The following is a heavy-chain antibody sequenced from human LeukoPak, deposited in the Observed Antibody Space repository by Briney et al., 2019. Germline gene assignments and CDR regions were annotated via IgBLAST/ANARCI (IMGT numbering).Heavy chain of an antibody. D-gene: IGHD1-14*01. CDR2: INQDGSDK. CDR1: GFTFSQYW. J-gene: IGHJ3*02. V-gene: IGHV3-7*01. Sequence: GGSLRLSCVASGFTFSQYWMTWVRQAPGKGLEWVANINQDGSDKYYVDSVKGRFTISRDNAKNSLYLQMNSLRAEDTAMYYCARDARILSVYAFDIWGQGTMVTVSS. CDR3: ARDARILSVYAFDI.